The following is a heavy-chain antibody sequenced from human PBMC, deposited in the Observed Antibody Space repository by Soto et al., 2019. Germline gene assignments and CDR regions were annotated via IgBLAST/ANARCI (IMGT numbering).Heavy chain of an antibody. CDR1: GFSFSSYA. Sequence: PGGSLRLSCAASGFSFSSYAMSWVRQAPGKGLEWVSGISGSDNSKYYADSVKGRFTISRDNSKNTPYLQMSSLRADDTAVYYCAPMGVWGQGTTVTVS. V-gene: IGHV3-23*01. CDR2: ISGSDNSK. J-gene: IGHJ6*02. CDR3: APMGV.